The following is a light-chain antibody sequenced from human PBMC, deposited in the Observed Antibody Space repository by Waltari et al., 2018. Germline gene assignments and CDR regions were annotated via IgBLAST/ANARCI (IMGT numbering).Light chain of an antibody. CDR2: NVR. V-gene: IGLV2-14*01. CDR3: ISYTSRTTYV. J-gene: IGLJ1*01. Sequence: QSALTQPASVSGSPGQSITISCTGTSSDIGGFDYVSWSQQHPGKVPRLVIHNVRQRPAGVSNRFSGSKSGNTASLTISGLQAEDEADYYCISYTSRTTYVFGTGTKVTVL. CDR1: SSDIGGFDY.